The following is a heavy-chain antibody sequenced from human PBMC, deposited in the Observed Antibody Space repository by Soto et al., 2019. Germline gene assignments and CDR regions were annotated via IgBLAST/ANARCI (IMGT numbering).Heavy chain of an antibody. D-gene: IGHD2-2*01. CDR2: INPDNGVP. J-gene: IGHJ4*02. CDR3: ARTPYIPSTLPCYFDY. V-gene: IGHV1-2*02. Sequence: ASVKVSCKASGYTFTGYYVNWARQAPGQGLEWMGWINPDNGVPNYAQKFQGRVTLSRDTSINTAYMELSRLTSDDTAMYYCARTPYIPSTLPCYFDYCGQGPLVTVSS. CDR1: GYTFTGYY.